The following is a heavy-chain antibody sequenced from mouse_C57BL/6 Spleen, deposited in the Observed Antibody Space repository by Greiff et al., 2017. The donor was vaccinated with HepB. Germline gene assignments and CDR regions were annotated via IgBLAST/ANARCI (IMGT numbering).Heavy chain of an antibody. V-gene: IGHV1-76*01. J-gene: IGHJ2*01. CDR2: IYPGSGNT. Sequence: VQRVESGAELVRPGASVKLSCKASGYTFTDYYINWVKQRPGQGLEWIARIYPGSGNTYYNEKFKGKATLTAEKSSSTAYMQLSSLSSEDSAVYFCASKTDYWGQGTTLTVSS. CDR1: GYTFTDYY. CDR3: ASKTDY.